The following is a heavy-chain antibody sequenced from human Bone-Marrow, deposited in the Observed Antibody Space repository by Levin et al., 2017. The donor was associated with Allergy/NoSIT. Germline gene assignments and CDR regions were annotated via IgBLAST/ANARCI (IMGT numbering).Heavy chain of an antibody. V-gene: IGHV4-39*07. J-gene: IGHJ5*02. CDR1: GASISNNDYY. CDR2: IYYSGST. Sequence: SQTLSLTCTVSGASISNNDYYWSWFRQSPGKGLEWIGIIYYSGSTYSNPSLKSRVTLSKETSQNQFSLKLRSVTAADTGVYFCAIGHPQQHLGGYWFDPWGRGTLVTVSS. CDR3: AIGHPQQHLGGYWFDP. D-gene: IGHD6-13*01.